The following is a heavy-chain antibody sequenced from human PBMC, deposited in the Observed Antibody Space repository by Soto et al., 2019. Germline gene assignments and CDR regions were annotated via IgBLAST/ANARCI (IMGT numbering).Heavy chain of an antibody. CDR2: VYYSGST. D-gene: IGHD3-22*01. V-gene: IGHV4-59*01. CDR1: GASISSSY. Sequence: SETLSLTCTVSGASISSSYWSWIRQSPGKGLEWIGYVYYSGSTNYNPSLKSRVTISVDTSKNQFSLKLSSATAADTAVYYCARGYYDSRGQSNTFDIWGQGTMVTVSS. J-gene: IGHJ3*02. CDR3: ARGYYDSRGQSNTFDI.